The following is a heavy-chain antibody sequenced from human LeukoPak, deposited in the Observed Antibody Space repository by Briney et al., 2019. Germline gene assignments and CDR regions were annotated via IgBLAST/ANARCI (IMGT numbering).Heavy chain of an antibody. CDR1: RVTFNNYA. CDR3: AKDRGGSYFDFDF. CDR2: FSDSGDRP. D-gene: IGHD1-26*01. V-gene: IGHV3-23*01. J-gene: IGHJ4*02. Sequence: GGSLRLSCEASRVTFNNYAMNWVRQAPGKGLEWVSAFSDSGDRPYYADSVKGRFTISRDNSEHTLSLQMSSLRAEDTVVYYCAKDRGGSYFDFDFWGRGTLVTVSS.